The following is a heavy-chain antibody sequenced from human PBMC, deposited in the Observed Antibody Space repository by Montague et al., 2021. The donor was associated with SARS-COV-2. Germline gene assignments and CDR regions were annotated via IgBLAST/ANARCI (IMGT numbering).Heavy chain of an antibody. J-gene: IGHJ6*02. CDR3: ARTAGTDYTGYYYYAMDV. V-gene: IGHV2-70*11. Sequence: PELVKPTQTPTLTYTFSGFSLSTSGMCVSWIRQPPGKALEWLARIDWDDDKYYSTSLKTRLTISKDTSKNQVVLTMTNMDPVDTATYYCARTAGTDYTGYYYYAMDVWGQGTTVTVSS. CDR1: GFSLSTSGMC. D-gene: IGHD3-10*01. CDR2: IDWDDDK.